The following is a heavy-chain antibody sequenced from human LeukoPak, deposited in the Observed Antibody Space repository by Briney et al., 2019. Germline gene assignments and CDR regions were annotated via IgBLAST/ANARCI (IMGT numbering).Heavy chain of an antibody. CDR3: ARRVVSGWHVKDNWFDP. D-gene: IGHD6-19*01. V-gene: IGHV5-51*01. Sequence: GESLKISCKGSGYSFTSYWIGWVRQMPGKGLEWMGIIYPGDSDTRYSPSFQDQVTISADKSISTAYLQWSSLKASDTAMYYCARRVVSGWHVKDNWFDPWGQGTLVTVSS. CDR2: IYPGDSDT. J-gene: IGHJ5*02. CDR1: GYSFTSYW.